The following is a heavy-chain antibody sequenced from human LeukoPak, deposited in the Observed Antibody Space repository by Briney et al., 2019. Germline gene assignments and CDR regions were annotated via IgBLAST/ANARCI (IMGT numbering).Heavy chain of an antibody. D-gene: IGHD6-13*01. V-gene: IGHV3-21*01. Sequence: GGSLRLSCAASGFTVSSNYMSWVRQAPGKGLEWVSTMISRSNDVYYADSVKGRFTISRDNGKNSLYLQMNSLRAEDTAVYYCARVLTAAGPVWFDPWGQGTLVTVSS. CDR3: ARVLTAAGPVWFDP. CDR1: GFTVSSNY. J-gene: IGHJ5*02. CDR2: MISRSNDV.